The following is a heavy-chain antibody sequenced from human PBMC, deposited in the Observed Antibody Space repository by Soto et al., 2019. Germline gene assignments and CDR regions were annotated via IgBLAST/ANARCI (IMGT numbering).Heavy chain of an antibody. V-gene: IGHV1-2*04. CDR1: GYTFTGYY. D-gene: IGHD2-15*01. Sequence: ASVKVSCKASGYTFTGYYMHWVRQAPGQGLEWMGWINPNSGGTNYAQKFQGWVTMTRDTSISTAYMELSRLRSDDTAVYYCATGVGYYYYYMDVWGKGTTVTVSS. CDR3: ATGVGYYYYYMDV. J-gene: IGHJ6*03. CDR2: INPNSGGT.